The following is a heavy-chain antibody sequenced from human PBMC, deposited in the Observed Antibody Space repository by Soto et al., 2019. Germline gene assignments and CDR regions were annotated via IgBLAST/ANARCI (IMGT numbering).Heavy chain of an antibody. CDR2: IGTHADTT. J-gene: IGHJ3*02. CDR3: ARPYVEVAVNDAFDI. V-gene: IGHV3-23*01. D-gene: IGHD3-16*01. Sequence: GGSLRLSCAASGFICSSYDMSWVRQAPGKGLEWVSSIGTHADTTYYVDSVKGRFSISRDNSKNTVYLQMSSLSAEDTAVYYCARPYVEVAVNDAFDIWGRGTMVTV. CDR1: GFICSSYD.